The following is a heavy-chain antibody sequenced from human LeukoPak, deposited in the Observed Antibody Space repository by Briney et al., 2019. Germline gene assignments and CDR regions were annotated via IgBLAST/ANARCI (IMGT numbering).Heavy chain of an antibody. CDR2: IDDRGSEK. V-gene: IGHV3-7*01. CDR3: ARDIPRGARYLDS. J-gene: IGHJ5*01. D-gene: IGHD1-14*01. CDR1: GFTFGNYW. Sequence: GGSLRLSCATSGFTFGNYWMTWVRQAPGKRLAWVANIDDRGSEKNYADSVKGRFTNSKDNARNSMFLQMNSLRVEDTAVYFCARDIPRGARYLDSWGRGTLVTVSS.